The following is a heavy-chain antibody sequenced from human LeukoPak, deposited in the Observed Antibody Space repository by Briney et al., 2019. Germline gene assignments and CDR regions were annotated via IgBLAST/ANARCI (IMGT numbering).Heavy chain of an antibody. CDR2: IIPIFGTA. CDR3: ARSIGYCSSTSCYLGFDP. CDR1: GGTFSSYA. J-gene: IGHJ5*02. V-gene: IGHV1-69*05. D-gene: IGHD2-2*01. Sequence: SVEVSCKASGGTFSSYAISWVRQAPGQGLEWMGGIIPIFGTANYAQKFQGRVTITTDESTSTAYMELSSLRSEDTAVYYCARSIGYCSSTSCYLGFDPWGQGTLVTVSS.